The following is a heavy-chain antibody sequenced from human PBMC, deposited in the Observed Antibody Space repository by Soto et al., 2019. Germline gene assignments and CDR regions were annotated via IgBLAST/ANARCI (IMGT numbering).Heavy chain of an antibody. CDR3: VKNSGWFNT. Sequence: QLLQSGGGLVQPGGSLTLSCAASGFTFGTTDMSWVRQAPGEGLEWVSTIDGSGGITYYAASVKGRFTISRDNSRNTVYLQMNSLRGDDTALYYCVKNSGWFNTGGQGALVTVSA. D-gene: IGHD3-10*01. V-gene: IGHV3-23*01. J-gene: IGHJ5*02. CDR1: GFTFGTTD. CDR2: IDGSGGIT.